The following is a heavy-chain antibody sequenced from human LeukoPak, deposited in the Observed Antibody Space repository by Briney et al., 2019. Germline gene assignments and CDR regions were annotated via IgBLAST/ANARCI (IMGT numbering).Heavy chain of an antibody. CDR3: ASQAAGMGY. CDR1: GFTFSVYG. J-gene: IGHJ4*02. D-gene: IGHD6-13*01. Sequence: GGSLRLSCAASGFTFSVYGMHWVRQGPGKGLEWVALISHDGGNKNYTDSVKGRFTIFRDNAKNSLYLQMNSLRAEDTAVYYCASQAAGMGYWGQGTLVTVSS. V-gene: IGHV3-30*03. CDR2: ISHDGGNK.